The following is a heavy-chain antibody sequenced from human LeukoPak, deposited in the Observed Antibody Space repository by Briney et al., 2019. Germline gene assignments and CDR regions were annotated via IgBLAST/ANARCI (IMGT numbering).Heavy chain of an antibody. CDR1: GYIFANYW. CDR3: AKTYYYGSGSYYYFDY. V-gene: IGHV5-51*01. D-gene: IGHD3-10*01. J-gene: IGHJ4*02. Sequence: GESLKISCKGSGYIFANYWIAWVRQMPGKGLEWMGIIYPDDSDTRYSPSFQGQVTISADKSISTAYLQWSSLKASDTAMYYCAKTYYYGSGSYYYFDYWGQGTLVTVSS. CDR2: IYPDDSDT.